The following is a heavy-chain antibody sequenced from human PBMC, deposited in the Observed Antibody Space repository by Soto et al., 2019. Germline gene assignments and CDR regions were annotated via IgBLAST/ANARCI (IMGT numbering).Heavy chain of an antibody. D-gene: IGHD2-15*01. CDR2: ISSSSSYI. J-gene: IGHJ6*02. CDR1: GFTFSSYS. CDR3: AGYTVDCSGGSCSDYYYYYDMDV. Sequence: EVQLVESGGGLVKPGGSLRLSCAASGFTFSSYSMNWVRQAPGKGLEWVSSISSSSSYIYYADSVKGRFTISRDNAKNSLYLQMNGLRAEDTAVYYCAGYTVDCSGGSCSDYYYYYDMDVWGHGTTVTVSS. V-gene: IGHV3-21*01.